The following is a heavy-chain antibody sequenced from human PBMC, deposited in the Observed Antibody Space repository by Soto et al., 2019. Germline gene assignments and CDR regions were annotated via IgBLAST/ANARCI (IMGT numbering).Heavy chain of an antibody. CDR3: VRASMLHQFDL. D-gene: IGHD3-9*01. CDR1: GFTFSSFW. Sequence: DVQLVESGGGLVQSGGSLRLSCAGSGFTFSSFWMHWVRHVPGKGLVWVSRSDGDGSGAHYADSVKGRFTISRDNAKRTLYLQMNNLRAEDTGLYFCVRASMLHQFDLWGQGALVTVSS. CDR2: SDGDGSGA. J-gene: IGHJ4*02. V-gene: IGHV3-74*01.